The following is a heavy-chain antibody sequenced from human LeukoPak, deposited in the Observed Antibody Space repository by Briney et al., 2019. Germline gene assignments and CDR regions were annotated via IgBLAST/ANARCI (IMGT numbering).Heavy chain of an antibody. J-gene: IGHJ4*02. CDR3: TTDRVMITFGGVIAKYYFDY. CDR2: IKSKTDGGTT. D-gene: IGHD3-16*02. Sequence: GGSLRLSCAAPGFTFSNAWMGWVRQAPWKGLEWVGRIKSKTDGGTTDYAAPVKGRFTISRDDSKNTLYLQMNSLKTEDTAVYYCTTDRVMITFGGVIAKYYFDYWGQGTLVTVSS. CDR1: GFTFSNAW. V-gene: IGHV3-15*01.